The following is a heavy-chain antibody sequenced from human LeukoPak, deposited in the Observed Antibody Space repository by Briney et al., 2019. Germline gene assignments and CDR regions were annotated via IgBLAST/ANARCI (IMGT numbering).Heavy chain of an antibody. CDR1: GFTFSSFW. V-gene: IGHV3-7*04. CDR2: IKEDGSEK. Sequence: PGGSLRLSCAATGFTFSSFWMNWVRQAPGKGLEWVANIKEDGSEKYYVDSVKGRFTISRDNAKNSLYLQMNSLRAEDTAVYYCAREKELSSWGQGTLVTVSS. D-gene: IGHD3-16*02. CDR3: AREKELSS. J-gene: IGHJ4*02.